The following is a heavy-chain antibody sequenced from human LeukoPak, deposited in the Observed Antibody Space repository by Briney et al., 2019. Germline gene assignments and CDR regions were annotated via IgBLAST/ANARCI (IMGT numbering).Heavy chain of an antibody. CDR2: TFYRSKWYN. D-gene: IGHD3-3*01. Sequence: SQTLSLTCAISGDSVSSNSAAWHWIRQSPSRGLEWLGRTFYRSKWYNDYAVSVKSRITINPDTSKNQFSLQLNSVTPEDTAVYYCARETSFRYYDFWSGWDYWGQGTLVTVSS. CDR1: GDSVSSNSAA. V-gene: IGHV6-1*01. J-gene: IGHJ4*02. CDR3: ARETSFRYYDFWSGWDY.